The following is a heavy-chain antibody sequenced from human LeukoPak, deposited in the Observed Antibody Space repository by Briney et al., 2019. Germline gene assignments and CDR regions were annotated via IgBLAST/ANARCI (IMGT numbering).Heavy chain of an antibody. Sequence: GGSLRLSCAASGFTVSSNYMSWVRQAPGKGLDWVSMIYSGGSTNYADSVKGRFTISRDSSKNTLYLQMNSLRAEDTAVDYCVTRLAWGQGTLVTVSS. CDR3: VTRLA. J-gene: IGHJ5*02. V-gene: IGHV3-53*01. CDR1: GFTVSSNY. CDR2: IYSGGST. D-gene: IGHD3-16*01.